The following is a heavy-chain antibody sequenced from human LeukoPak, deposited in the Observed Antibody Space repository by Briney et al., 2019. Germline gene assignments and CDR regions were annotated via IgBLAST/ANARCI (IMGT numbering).Heavy chain of an antibody. J-gene: IGHJ4*02. V-gene: IGHV4-61*02. Sequence: SETLSLTCTVSGDSISSGSYYWSWIRQPAGKGLEWIGRIYTSGSTNYNPSLKSRVTISVDTSKNQFSLKLSSVTAADTAVYYCASLPDFDWPPGYFDYWGQGTLVTVSS. CDR1: GDSISSGSYY. CDR3: ASLPDFDWPPGYFDY. CDR2: IYTSGST. D-gene: IGHD3-9*01.